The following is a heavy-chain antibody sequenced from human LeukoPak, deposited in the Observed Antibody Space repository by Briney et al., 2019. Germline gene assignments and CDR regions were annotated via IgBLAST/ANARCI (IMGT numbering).Heavy chain of an antibody. CDR2: IRYDGSNK. CDR3: ASGIPHYDILTGYYKG. CDR1: GFTFSSYG. Sequence: PGGSLRLSCAASGFTFSSYGMHWVRQAPGKGLEWVAFIRYDGSNKYYADSVKGRFTISRDNSKNTLYLQMNSLRAGDTAVYYCASGIPHYDILTGYYKGWGQGTLVTVSS. D-gene: IGHD3-9*01. J-gene: IGHJ4*02. V-gene: IGHV3-30*02.